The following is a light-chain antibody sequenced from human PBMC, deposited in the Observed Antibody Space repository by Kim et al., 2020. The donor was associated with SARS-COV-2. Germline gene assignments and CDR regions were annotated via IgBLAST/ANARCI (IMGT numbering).Light chain of an antibody. CDR2: EVT. V-gene: IGLV2-23*02. CDR1: SSDVGSYNF. Sequence: QSALTQPASVSGSPGQSITISCTGTSSDVGSYNFVSWYQQHPGKAPKLMIYEVTKRPSGVSNRFSGSKSGNTASLTISGLQAEDETDYYCCSYTDKSTFIYVFGTGTKVTVL. J-gene: IGLJ1*01. CDR3: CSYTDKSTFIYV.